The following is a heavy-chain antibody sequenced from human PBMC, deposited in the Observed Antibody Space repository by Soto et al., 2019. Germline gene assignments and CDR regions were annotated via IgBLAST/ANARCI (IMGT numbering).Heavy chain of an antibody. J-gene: IGHJ6*04. CDR3: AKDALGDYYYYGMDV. Sequence: EVQLLESGGGLVQPGGSLRLSCAVSGFTFSNYAMNWVRQAPGKGLEWGSCISASGSVTYYADSVRGRFTISRDNSKNPLSLQMNSLRAEDTAVYYCAKDALGDYYYYGMDVWGKGTTVTVSS. V-gene: IGHV3-23*01. CDR1: GFTFSNYA. CDR2: ISASGSVT.